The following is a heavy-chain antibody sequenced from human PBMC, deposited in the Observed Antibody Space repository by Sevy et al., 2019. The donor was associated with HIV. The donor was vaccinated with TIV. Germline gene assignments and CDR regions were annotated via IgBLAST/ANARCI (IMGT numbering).Heavy chain of an antibody. V-gene: IGHV1-69*13. CDR3: AGEEDASSSLHYYMDV. Sequence: ASVKVSCKTSGGTFSDYAFSWVRQAPGQGLEWMGSINPIFDTANYAQKFQGRVTITADESTSTVYMELSSLISEDSAIFYCAGEEDASSSLHYYMDVWGKGTTVTVSS. CDR1: GGTFSDYA. D-gene: IGHD6-6*01. CDR2: INPIFDTA. J-gene: IGHJ6*03.